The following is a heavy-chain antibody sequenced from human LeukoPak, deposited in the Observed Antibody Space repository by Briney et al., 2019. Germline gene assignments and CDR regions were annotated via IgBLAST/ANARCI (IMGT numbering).Heavy chain of an antibody. CDR2: ISGSGGST. J-gene: IGHJ4*02. D-gene: IGHD3-22*01. CDR1: GFTFSSYA. Sequence: PGGSLRLSCAASGFTFSSYAMSWVRQAPGKGLEWVSAISGSGGSTYYADSVKGRFTISRDNSKNTLYLQMNSLRAEDTAVYYCAKDLGRGYYDSSDYPGGYYFDYWGQGTLVTVSS. CDR3: AKDLGRGYYDSSDYPGGYYFDY. V-gene: IGHV3-23*01.